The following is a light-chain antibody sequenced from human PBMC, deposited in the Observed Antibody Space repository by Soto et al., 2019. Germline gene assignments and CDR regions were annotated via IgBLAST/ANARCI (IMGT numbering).Light chain of an antibody. CDR3: VSYARGSTNWV. J-gene: IGLJ3*02. CDR1: SSDVGAYNY. CDR2: EVS. V-gene: IGLV2-14*01. Sequence: QSALTQPASVSGSPGQSITISGTGTSSDVGAYNYVSWYQQHPGKAPKLMIFEVSNRPSGVSNRFSGSKSGNTASLTVSGLLAEDEADYFGVSYARGSTNWVFGGGTKLTVL.